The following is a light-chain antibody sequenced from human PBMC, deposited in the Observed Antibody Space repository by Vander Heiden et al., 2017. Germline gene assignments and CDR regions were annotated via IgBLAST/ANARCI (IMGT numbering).Light chain of an antibody. V-gene: IGLV3-10*01. Sequence: SYELPQPPSVSVSPGPTARITCSGDALPKKYAYWYQQKSGQAPVLVIYEDSRRPSGIPERFSGSSSGTMATLTISGAQVEDEADYYCYSTDSSGNHRVFGGGTKLTGL. CDR1: ALPKKY. J-gene: IGLJ2*01. CDR3: YSTDSSGNHRV. CDR2: EDS.